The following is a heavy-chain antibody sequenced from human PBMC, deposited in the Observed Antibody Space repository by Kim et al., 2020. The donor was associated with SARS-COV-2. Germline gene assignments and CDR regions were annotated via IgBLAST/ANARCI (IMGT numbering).Heavy chain of an antibody. CDR3: ARNLQPPYYYYYYMDV. Sequence: SPKSRVTITVDTSKNQFSLKMRSVTAADTAVYYCARNLQPPYYYYYYMDVWGKGNTVTVSS. J-gene: IGHJ6*03. D-gene: IGHD5-18*01. V-gene: IGHV4-59*01.